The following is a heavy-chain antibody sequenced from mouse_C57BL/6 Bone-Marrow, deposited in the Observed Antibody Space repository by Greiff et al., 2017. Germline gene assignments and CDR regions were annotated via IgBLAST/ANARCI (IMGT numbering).Heavy chain of an antibody. CDR3: ARGWLLPAMDY. CDR2: IDPSDSYT. Sequence: VKLQQPGAELVKPGASVKLSCKASGYTFTSYWMHWVKQRPGQGLEWIGEIDPSDSYTNYNQKFKGKSTLTVDKSSSTAYMQLSSLTSEDSAVYYCARGWLLPAMDYWGQGTSVTVSS. J-gene: IGHJ4*01. V-gene: IGHV1-69*01. CDR1: GYTFTSYW. D-gene: IGHD2-3*01.